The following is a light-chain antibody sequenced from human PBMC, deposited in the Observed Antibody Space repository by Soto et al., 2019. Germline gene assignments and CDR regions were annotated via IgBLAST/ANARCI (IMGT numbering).Light chain of an antibody. J-gene: IGKJ2*01. V-gene: IGKV3-15*01. Sequence: EIVMTQSPATLSVSPGERATLSCRASQSIGSSLAWYQQKPGQAPRLLIYGASTRATGIPARFSGSGSGTEFTLTISSLQSEDFAVYYCQQYNNGPTYTFGQGTKLEIK. CDR3: QQYNNGPTYT. CDR2: GAS. CDR1: QSIGSS.